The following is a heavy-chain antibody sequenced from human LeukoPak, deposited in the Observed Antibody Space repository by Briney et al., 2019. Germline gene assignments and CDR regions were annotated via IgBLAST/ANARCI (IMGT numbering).Heavy chain of an antibody. D-gene: IGHD5-18*01. Sequence: PSETLSLTCTVSGGSISSYYWSWIRQPPGQGLEWIGYIYYSGSTNYNPSLKSRVTISVDTSKNQFSLQLSSVTAADTAVYYCAARSGYSYGIDYWGQGTLVTVSS. CDR2: IYYSGST. CDR1: GGSISSYY. V-gene: IGHV4-59*08. CDR3: AARSGYSYGIDY. J-gene: IGHJ4*02.